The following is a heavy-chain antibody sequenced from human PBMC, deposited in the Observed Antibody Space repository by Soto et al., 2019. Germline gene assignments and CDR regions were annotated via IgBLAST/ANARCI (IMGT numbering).Heavy chain of an antibody. CDR2: IYPGDSDT. CDR3: ARYSGSYWHYLDF. Sequence: GESLKISCKGSGYSFASHWVAWVRQMPEKGLEWIGTIYPGDSDTKYSSAFRGHVTISADTSVSTAYLQWRSLEATDSAIYYCARYSGSYWHYLDFWGLGTLVTVSS. CDR1: GYSFASHW. D-gene: IGHD1-26*01. V-gene: IGHV5-51*01. J-gene: IGHJ4*02.